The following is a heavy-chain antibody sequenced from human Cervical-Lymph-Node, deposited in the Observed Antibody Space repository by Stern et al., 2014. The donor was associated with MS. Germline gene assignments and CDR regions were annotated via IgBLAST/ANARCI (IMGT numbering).Heavy chain of an antibody. CDR3: ARGSWNPGYFDY. CDR1: GGTFSSYA. D-gene: IGHD1-1*01. Sequence: QVQLVESGAEVKKPGSSVKGSCKAYGGTFSSYAISWVRQAPGQGLEWMGGIIPIFGTANYAQKFQGRVTITADESTSTAYMELSSLRSEDTAVYYCARGSWNPGYFDYWGQGTLVTVSS. CDR2: IIPIFGTA. J-gene: IGHJ4*02. V-gene: IGHV1-69*01.